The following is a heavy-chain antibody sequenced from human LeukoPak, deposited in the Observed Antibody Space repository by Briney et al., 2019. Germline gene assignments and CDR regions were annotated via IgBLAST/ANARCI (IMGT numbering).Heavy chain of an antibody. V-gene: IGHV4-59*08. J-gene: IGHJ3*02. CDR3: ARAYSGSYFVGVRSAFDI. Sequence: PSETLSLTCTVSGGSISSYYWSWIRQPPGKGLEWIGYIYYSGSTNYNPSLKSRVTISVDTSKNQFSLKLSSVTAADTAVYYCARAYSGSYFVGVRSAFDIWGQGTMVTVSS. CDR2: IYYSGST. D-gene: IGHD1-26*01. CDR1: GGSISSYY.